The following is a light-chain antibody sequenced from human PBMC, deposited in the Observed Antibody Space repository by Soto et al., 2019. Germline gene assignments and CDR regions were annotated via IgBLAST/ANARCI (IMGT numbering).Light chain of an antibody. CDR1: SSNIGAGYD. Sequence: QSVLTQPPSVSGAPGQRVTISCTGSSSNIGAGYDVYWYQQLPGTAPKLLMYDNSQRPSGVPDRFSGSKSGTSASLIISGLRSDDEADYYCAAWDDSLTGCVFGGGTQLTVL. J-gene: IGLJ2*01. V-gene: IGLV1-47*02. CDR2: DNS. CDR3: AAWDDSLTGCV.